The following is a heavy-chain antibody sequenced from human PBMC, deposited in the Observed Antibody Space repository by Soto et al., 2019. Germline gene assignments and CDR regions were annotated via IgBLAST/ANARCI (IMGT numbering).Heavy chain of an antibody. J-gene: IGHJ6*02. CDR1: GFTFNDFA. CDR2: IPWNSGTL. Sequence: GGSLRLSCVASGFTFNDFAMHWVRQAPGKGLEWVSGIPWNSGTLDYADSVRGRFSISRDNARNSLYLQMNSLRVEDTALYYCARHRGYHYYGMDVWGQGTTVTVSS. V-gene: IGHV3-9*01. CDR3: ARHRGYHYYGMDV.